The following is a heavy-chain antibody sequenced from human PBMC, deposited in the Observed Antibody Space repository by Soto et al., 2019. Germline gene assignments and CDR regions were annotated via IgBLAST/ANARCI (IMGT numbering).Heavy chain of an antibody. CDR3: ARDRVAAAGISYYHYGMDV. V-gene: IGHV1-46*01. CDR1: GYTFISYY. J-gene: IGHJ6*01. CDR2: IHSSGGST. D-gene: IGHD6-13*01. Sequence: QEQLVQSGAEVKKTGASVKVSCKASGYTFISYYMHWVRQAPGQGLEWVGLIHSSGGSTRYAQKFQGRVTMTRDTSTSTVYMELSSLRSEDTAVYYCARDRVAAAGISYYHYGMDVWGQGTTVTVSS.